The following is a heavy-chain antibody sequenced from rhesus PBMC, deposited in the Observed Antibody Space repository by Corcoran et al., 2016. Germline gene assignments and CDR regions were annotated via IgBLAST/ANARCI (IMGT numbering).Heavy chain of an antibody. CDR1: GASIRSNW. CDR3: ARDPVPLVVVAMPVDY. V-gene: IGHV4-80*01. Sequence: QVQLQESGPGLVKPSETLSLTCTVSGASIRSNWWSWIRQPPGKGLEWIGEINGNSGSTTSNTSLKGRVTISKDASKNQFSLKLSSVTAADTAVYYCARDPVPLVVVAMPVDYWGQGVLVTVSS. D-gene: IGHD2-21*01. J-gene: IGHJ4*01. CDR2: INGNSGST.